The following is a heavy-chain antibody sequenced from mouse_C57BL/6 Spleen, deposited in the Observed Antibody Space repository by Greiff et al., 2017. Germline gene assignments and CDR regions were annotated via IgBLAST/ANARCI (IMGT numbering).Heavy chain of an antibody. J-gene: IGHJ1*03. V-gene: IGHV1-82*01. CDR3: AKSPLLWYFDV. CDR1: GYAFSSSW. D-gene: IGHD1-2*01. Sequence: QVQLQQSGPELVKPGASVKISCKASGYAFSSSWMNWVKQRPGKGLEWIGRIYPGDGDTNYNGKFKGKATLTADKSSSTAYMQLSSLTSEDSAVYFCAKSPLLWYFDVWGTGTTVTVSS. CDR2: IYPGDGDT.